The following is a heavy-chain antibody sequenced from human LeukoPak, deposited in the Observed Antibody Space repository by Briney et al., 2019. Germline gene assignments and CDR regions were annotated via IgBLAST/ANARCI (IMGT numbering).Heavy chain of an antibody. CDR2: VYYSGST. CDR3: ARIHRYCSGGACYVLDS. CDR1: GGSVSGYY. J-gene: IGHJ4*02. Sequence: PSETLSLTCTVSGGSVSGYYWGWIRQPPGRGLEWIGYVYYSGSTNYNPSFKSRITISVDTSRNQFSLQLSSVTAADTAVYYCARIHRYCSGGACYVLDSWGQGTLVAVSS. V-gene: IGHV4-59*02. D-gene: IGHD2-15*01.